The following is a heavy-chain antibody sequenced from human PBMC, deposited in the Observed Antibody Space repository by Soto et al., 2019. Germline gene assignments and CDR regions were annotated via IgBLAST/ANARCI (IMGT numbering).Heavy chain of an antibody. CDR2: INPNSGGT. CDR3: ARTPYYYGSGSYYMDY. V-gene: IGHV1-2*04. D-gene: IGHD3-10*01. J-gene: IGHJ4*02. CDR1: GYTFTGYY. Sequence: QVQLVQSGAEVKKPGASVKVSCKASGYTFTGYYMHWVRQAPGQGLEWMGWINPNSGGTNYAQKFQGWVTMTRDTSISTAYMELSRLRSEDTAVYYCARTPYYYGSGSYYMDYWGQGTLVTVSS.